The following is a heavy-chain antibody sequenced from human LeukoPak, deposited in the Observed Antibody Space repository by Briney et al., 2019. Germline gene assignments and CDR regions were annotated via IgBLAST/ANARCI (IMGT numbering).Heavy chain of an antibody. J-gene: IGHJ4*02. D-gene: IGHD1-26*01. CDR1: GGSISSYY. CDR3: ATSGSYFRFGFDY. CDR2: IYHSGST. V-gene: IGHV4-59*12. Sequence: PSETLSLTCTVSGGSISSYYWSWIRQPPGKGLEWIGEIYHSGSTNYNPSLKSRVTISVDKSKNQFSLKLSSVTAADTAVYYCATSGSYFRFGFDYWGQGTLVTVSS.